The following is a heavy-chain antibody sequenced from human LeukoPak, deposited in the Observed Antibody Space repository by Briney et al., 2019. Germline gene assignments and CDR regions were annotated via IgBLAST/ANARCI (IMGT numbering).Heavy chain of an antibody. CDR3: AASIPFSNNYYYYYYMDV. J-gene: IGHJ6*03. V-gene: IGHV3-48*03. CDR1: GFTFSSYE. CDR2: ISSSGSTI. Sequence: PGGSLRLSCAACGFTFSSYEMNWVRQAPGKGLEWVSYISSSGSTIYYADSVKGRFTISRDNAKNSLYLQMNSLRAEDTAVYYCAASIPFSNNYYYYYYMDVWGKGTTVTVSS. D-gene: IGHD2/OR15-2a*01.